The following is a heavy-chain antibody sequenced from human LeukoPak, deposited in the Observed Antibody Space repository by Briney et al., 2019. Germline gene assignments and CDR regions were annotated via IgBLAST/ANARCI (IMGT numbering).Heavy chain of an antibody. CDR1: GGSISSYY. CDR3: ARVSPLGGWFDP. V-gene: IGHV4-59*01. J-gene: IGHJ5*02. Sequence: SETLSLTCTVSGGSISSYYWSWIRQPPGKGLEWIGYIYYSGSTNYNPSLKSRVTISVDTSKNQFSLKLRSVTAADTAVYYCARVSPLGGWFDPWGQGTLVTVSS. D-gene: IGHD3-16*01. CDR2: IYYSGST.